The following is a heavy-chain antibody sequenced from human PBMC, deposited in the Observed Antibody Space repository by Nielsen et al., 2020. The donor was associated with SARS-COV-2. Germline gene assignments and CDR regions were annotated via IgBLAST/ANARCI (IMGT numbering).Heavy chain of an antibody. D-gene: IGHD2-15*01. CDR3: ANAVVAATRYYYYGMDV. CDR1: GFTFSSYA. J-gene: IGHJ6*02. Sequence: GGSLRLSCAASGFTFSSYAMSWVRQAPGKGLEWVSAISGSGGSTYYADSVKGRFTISRDNSKNTLYLQMNSLRAEDTAVYYCANAVVAATRYYYYGMDVWGQGTMVTVSS. V-gene: IGHV3-23*01. CDR2: ISGSGGST.